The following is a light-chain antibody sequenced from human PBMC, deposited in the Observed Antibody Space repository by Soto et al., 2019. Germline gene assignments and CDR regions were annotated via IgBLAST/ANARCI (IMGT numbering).Light chain of an antibody. Sequence: DIQMTQSPSSLSASVVDRVTITCRASQSISNYLNWYQQKPGKAPNLLIYAASTLQSGVPSRFSGSGSETDFTLTISSLQPEDFATYYCQQSYSTLRTFGQGTKVDIK. J-gene: IGKJ1*01. V-gene: IGKV1-39*01. CDR3: QQSYSTLRT. CDR1: QSISNY. CDR2: AAS.